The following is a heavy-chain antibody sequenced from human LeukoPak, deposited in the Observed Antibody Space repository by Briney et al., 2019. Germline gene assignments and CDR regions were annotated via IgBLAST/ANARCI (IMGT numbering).Heavy chain of an antibody. CDR2: TYYRSKWYY. V-gene: IGHV6-1*01. J-gene: IGHJ4*02. D-gene: IGHD2-2*02. Sequence: SQTLSLTCAISGDSVSSNSAAWDWIRQSPSRGLQWLGRTYYRSKWYYGYAVSVKSRITINPDTSKNQFSLQLNSVTPEDTAIYYCTRTIAGYIDYWGQGTLVTVSS. CDR1: GDSVSSNSAA. CDR3: TRTIAGYIDY.